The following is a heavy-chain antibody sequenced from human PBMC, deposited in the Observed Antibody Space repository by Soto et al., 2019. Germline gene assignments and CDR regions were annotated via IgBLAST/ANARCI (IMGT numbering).Heavy chain of an antibody. Sequence: ASVKVSCKVSGYTLTELSVHWVRQAPGKGLEWMGGFDPEDGETIYAQKFQGRVTMTEDTSTDTAYMELSSLRSEDTAVYYCATERYYYGSGSYFSFDYWGQGTLVTVSS. V-gene: IGHV1-24*01. D-gene: IGHD3-10*01. CDR2: FDPEDGET. CDR1: GYTLTELS. J-gene: IGHJ4*02. CDR3: ATERYYYGSGSYFSFDY.